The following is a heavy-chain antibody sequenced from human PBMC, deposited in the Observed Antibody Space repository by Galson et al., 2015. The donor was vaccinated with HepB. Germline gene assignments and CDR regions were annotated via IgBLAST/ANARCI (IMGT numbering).Heavy chain of an antibody. J-gene: IGHJ5*02. V-gene: IGHV1-2*04. CDR3: ARDQGIVVPAATTPAGWFDP. CDR2: INPNSGGT. CDR1: GYTFTGYY. D-gene: IGHD2-2*01. Sequence: SCKASGYTFTGYYMHWVRQAPGQGLEWMGWINPNSGGTNYAQKFQGWVTMTRDTSISTAYMELSRLRSDDTAVYYCARDQGIVVPAATTPAGWFDPWGQGTLVTVSS.